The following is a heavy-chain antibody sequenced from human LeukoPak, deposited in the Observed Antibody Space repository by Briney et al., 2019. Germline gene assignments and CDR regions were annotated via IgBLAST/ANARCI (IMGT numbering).Heavy chain of an antibody. Sequence: GSLRLSCAASGFTFSGSALHWVRQASGKGLEWVGRIRSTANGYATAYAASVKGRFTISRDDSKNTAYLQMDSLKTEDTAVYYCAKGSGYEAQYYYYYMDVWGKGTTVTISS. CDR2: IRSTANGYAT. CDR1: GFTFSGSA. CDR3: AKGSGYEAQYYYYYMDV. V-gene: IGHV3-73*01. D-gene: IGHD5-12*01. J-gene: IGHJ6*03.